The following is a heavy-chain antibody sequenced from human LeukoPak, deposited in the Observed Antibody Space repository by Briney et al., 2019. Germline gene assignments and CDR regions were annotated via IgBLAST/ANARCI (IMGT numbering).Heavy chain of an antibody. V-gene: IGHV1-8*01. D-gene: IGHD6-6*01. Sequence: ASVKVSCKASGYPFTSYDINWVRQATGQGLEWMGWMNPNSGNTGYAQKFQGRVTMTRNTSISTAYMELSSLRSEDTAVYYCARGLTAARRYYFDYWGQGTLVTVSS. CDR2: MNPNSGNT. CDR3: ARGLTAARRYYFDY. CDR1: GYPFTSYD. J-gene: IGHJ4*02.